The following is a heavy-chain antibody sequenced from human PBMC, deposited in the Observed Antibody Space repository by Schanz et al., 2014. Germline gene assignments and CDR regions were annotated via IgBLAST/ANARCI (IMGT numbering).Heavy chain of an antibody. Sequence: QVQLVQSGAEVKKPGASVKVSCKASGYIFINSGISWVRQAHGQGLEWVGWISVYTGNTKYGQKVQGRVTMTADTSTSTAYMALTDLRSDDTAVYYCARSAGRDFWSGYYTRFDYWGQGTLXTVSS. CDR2: ISVYTGNT. J-gene: IGHJ4*02. V-gene: IGHV1-18*01. CDR1: GYIFINSG. D-gene: IGHD3-3*01. CDR3: ARSAGRDFWSGYYTRFDY.